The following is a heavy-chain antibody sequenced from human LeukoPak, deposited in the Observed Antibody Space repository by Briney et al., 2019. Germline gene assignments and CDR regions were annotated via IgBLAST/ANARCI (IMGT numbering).Heavy chain of an antibody. V-gene: IGHV3-23*01. CDR3: AKAGSIRFDY. Sequence: PGGSLRLSCAASGFTFSSYGMSWVRQAPGKGLEWVSGISGSGGNTYYADSVKGRFTVSRDNSKNTLYLQINRLRAEDTAVYYCAKAGSIRFDYWGQGTLVTFSS. CDR1: GFTFSSYG. CDR2: ISGSGGNT. D-gene: IGHD1-26*01. J-gene: IGHJ4*02.